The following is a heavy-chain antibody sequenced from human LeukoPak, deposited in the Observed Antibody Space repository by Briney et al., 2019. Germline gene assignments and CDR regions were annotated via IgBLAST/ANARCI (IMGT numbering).Heavy chain of an antibody. CDR1: GFTFSSYA. Sequence: PGGSLRPSCAASGFTFSSYAMSWVRQAPGKGLEWVSAISGSGGSTYYADSVKGRFTISRDNSKNTLYLQMNSLRAEDTAVYYCAKDDFKEDTGPEYFQHWGQGTLVTVSS. D-gene: IGHD5-18*01. CDR2: ISGSGGST. J-gene: IGHJ1*01. CDR3: AKDDFKEDTGPEYFQH. V-gene: IGHV3-23*01.